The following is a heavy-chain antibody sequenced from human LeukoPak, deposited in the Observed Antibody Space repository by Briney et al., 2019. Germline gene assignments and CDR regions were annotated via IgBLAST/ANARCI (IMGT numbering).Heavy chain of an antibody. CDR1: GFTFSSYG. CDR3: AAHGIVVVPAAIKHMDV. J-gene: IGHJ6*03. V-gene: IGHV3-30*02. D-gene: IGHD2-2*01. CDR2: IRYDGSNK. Sequence: PGGSLRLSCAASGFTFSSYGMHWVRQAPGKGLEWVAFIRYDGSNKYYADSVKGRFTISRDNSKNTLYLQMDSLRAEDTAVYYCAAHGIVVVPAAIKHMDVWGKGTTVTISS.